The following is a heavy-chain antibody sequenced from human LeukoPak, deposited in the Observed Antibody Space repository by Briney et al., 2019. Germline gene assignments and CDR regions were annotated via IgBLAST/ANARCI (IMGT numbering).Heavy chain of an antibody. CDR2: ISGSGGST. V-gene: IGHV3-23*01. J-gene: IGHJ4*02. CDR3: ARDDYGDYGGFDY. Sequence: GGSLRLSCAASGFTFSSYAMSWVRQAPGKGLEWVSAISGSGGSTYYADSVKGRFTISRDNSKNTLYLQMNSLRAEDTAVYYCARDDYGDYGGFDYWGQGTLVTVSS. D-gene: IGHD4-17*01. CDR1: GFTFSSYA.